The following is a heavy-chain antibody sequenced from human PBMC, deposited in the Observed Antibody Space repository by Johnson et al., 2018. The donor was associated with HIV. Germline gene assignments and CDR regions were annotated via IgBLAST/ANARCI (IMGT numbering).Heavy chain of an antibody. D-gene: IGHD6-13*01. CDR3: AREKIAAAGLDAFDL. CDR1: GFTVSSNY. V-gene: IGHV3-53*02. Sequence: EVQLVETGGGLIQPGGSLRLSCAASGFTVSSNYMSWVRQAPGKGLEWVSVIYSGGSTYYADSVKGRFTISRDNSKNTLYLQMNSLRAEDTAVYYCAREKIAAAGLDAFDLWGQGTMVTVSS. J-gene: IGHJ3*01. CDR2: IYSGGST.